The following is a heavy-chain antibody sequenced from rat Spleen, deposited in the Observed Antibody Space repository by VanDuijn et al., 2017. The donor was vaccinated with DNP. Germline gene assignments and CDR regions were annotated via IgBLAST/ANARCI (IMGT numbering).Heavy chain of an antibody. Sequence: QVQLQQSGAELAKPDSSVKISCKASGDTFTSDYISWIKQTTGQGLEYIGYINTGSGGTHYNEKFKGKATLTVDKSSSTAFMQLSSLTPDDSAVYYCARGGTSFAYWGQGTLVTVSS. CDR2: INTGSGGT. D-gene: IGHD4-3*01. J-gene: IGHJ3*01. V-gene: IGHV1-43*01. CDR1: GDTFTSDY. CDR3: ARGGTSFAY.